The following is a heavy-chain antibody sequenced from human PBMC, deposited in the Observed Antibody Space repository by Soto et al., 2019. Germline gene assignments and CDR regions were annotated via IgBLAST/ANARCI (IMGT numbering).Heavy chain of an antibody. D-gene: IGHD4-4*01. CDR2: IYSGGST. J-gene: IGHJ4*02. Sequence: EVQLVESGGGLIQPGGSLRLSCAASGFTVSSNYMSWVRQAPGKGLEWVSVIYSGGSTYYADSVKGRFTISRDNSKNTLYLQMHSLRAEDTAVYYCERCGAYSLSARIDYWGQGTLVTVSS. CDR1: GFTVSSNY. V-gene: IGHV3-53*01. CDR3: ERCGAYSLSARIDY.